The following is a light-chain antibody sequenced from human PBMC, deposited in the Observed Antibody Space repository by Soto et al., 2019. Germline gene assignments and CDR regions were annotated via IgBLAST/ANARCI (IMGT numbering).Light chain of an antibody. CDR1: QSVGSH. J-gene: IGKJ3*01. V-gene: IGKV3-11*01. Sequence: EIVLTQSPATLSLSPGEGATLSCRASQSVGSHLTWYQQKPGQPPRLLIYDTFNRATGIPDRFSGRGSGTDFTLTISSLDPEDFAVYYCQQRSTWPPEFTFGPGTKVDIK. CDR3: QQRSTWPPEFT. CDR2: DTF.